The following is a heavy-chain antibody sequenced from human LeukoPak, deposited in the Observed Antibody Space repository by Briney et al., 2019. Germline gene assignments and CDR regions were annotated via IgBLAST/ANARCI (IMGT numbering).Heavy chain of an antibody. V-gene: IGHV4-38-2*02. CDR3: ARWDDSAWGFGN. CDR1: GYSISSGYY. J-gene: IGHJ4*02. CDR2: IYHSGST. D-gene: IGHD6-19*01. Sequence: PSETLSLTCTVSGYSISSGYYWGWIRQPPGKGLEWIGSIYHSGSTYYSSSLKSRVTISVDTSKNQFSLKLSSVTAADTAVYYCARWDDSAWGFGNWGPGTLVTVSS.